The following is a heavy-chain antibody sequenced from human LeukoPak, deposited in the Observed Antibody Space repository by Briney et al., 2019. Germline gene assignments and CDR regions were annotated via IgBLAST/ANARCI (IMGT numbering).Heavy chain of an antibody. CDR1: GFTFNDHW. CDR3: ARDLLSCTGGYCAMVY. D-gene: IGHD2-8*02. Sequence: GGSLRLSCAASGFTFNDHWMRWVRQAPGKGLVWVSRINNDGRSTAYADSVKGRFTISRDNAKNTLYLQLNSLRAEDTGVYYCARDLLSCTGGYCAMVYWGQGTLVTVSS. V-gene: IGHV3-74*01. J-gene: IGHJ4*02. CDR2: INNDGRST.